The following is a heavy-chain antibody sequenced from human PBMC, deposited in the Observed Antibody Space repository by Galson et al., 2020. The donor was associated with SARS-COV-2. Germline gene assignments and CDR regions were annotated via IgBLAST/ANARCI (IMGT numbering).Heavy chain of an antibody. Sequence: GESLKISCTASCSTFTSYDINWVRQATGQGLEWMGWMTPNSGNTGYAQKFQGRATMTSNTSIITAYMELSSLRSEDTAVYYCARGNCYYYGSGSHSDYWGQGTLVTVSS. CDR1: CSTFTSYD. CDR3: ARGNCYYYGSGSHSDY. J-gene: IGHJ4*02. D-gene: IGHD3-10*01. CDR2: MTPNSGNT. V-gene: IGHV1-8*01.